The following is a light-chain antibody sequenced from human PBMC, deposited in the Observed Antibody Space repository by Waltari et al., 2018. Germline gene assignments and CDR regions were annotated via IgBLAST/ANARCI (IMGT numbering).Light chain of an antibody. CDR1: QNAIDH. J-gene: IGKJ2*01. CDR2: GVS. CDR3: QQDTSWRRT. Sequence: DIVMTHSPATLSVSPGERASPSCGTGQNAIDHLAWYQMKIGRAPRLLMFGVSTRATGVPARLSGSGSRTEFTLAISSLQSEDSAVYYCQQDTSWRRTFGQGTKLEI. V-gene: IGKV3-15*01.